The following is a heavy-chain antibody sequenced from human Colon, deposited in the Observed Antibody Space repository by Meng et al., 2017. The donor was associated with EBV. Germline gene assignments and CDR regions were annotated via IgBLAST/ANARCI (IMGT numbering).Heavy chain of an antibody. J-gene: IGHJ4*02. V-gene: IGHV4-34*01. D-gene: IGHD1-26*01. CDR3: ARGPGGSYYLYYFDY. CDR2: INHSGST. CDR1: GGSFSGYY. Sequence: QVQLQQCGAGILKPSETLSLTCAVYGGSFSGYYWSWIRQPPEKGLEWIGEINHSGSTNYNPSLKSRVTISVDTSKKQFSLKLSSVTAADTAVYYCARGPGGSYYLYYFDYWGQGTLVTVSS.